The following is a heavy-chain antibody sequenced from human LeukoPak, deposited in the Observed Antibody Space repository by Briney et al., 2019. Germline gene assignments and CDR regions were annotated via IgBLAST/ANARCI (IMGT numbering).Heavy chain of an antibody. V-gene: IGHV4-39*07. CDR1: GGSISSSTYY. J-gene: IGHJ4*02. CDR2: IYYSGST. CDR3: AREGYGDYGGFDY. D-gene: IGHD4-17*01. Sequence: PSETLFLTCTVSGGSISSSTYYWGWIRQPPGKGLEWIGTIYYSGSTYYNPSLKSRVTISVDTSKNQFSLKLSSVTAADTAVYYCAREGYGDYGGFDYWGQGTLVTVSS.